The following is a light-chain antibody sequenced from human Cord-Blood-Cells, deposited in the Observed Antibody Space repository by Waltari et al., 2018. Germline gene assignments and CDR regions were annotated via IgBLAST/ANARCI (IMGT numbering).Light chain of an antibody. V-gene: IGKV1-39*01. CDR1: QSISSY. Sequence: DIQMTQSPSSLSASVGDRVTIPCRASQSISSYLNWYQQKPGKAPKLLIYAASSLQSGVPSRFSGSGSGTDFTLTRSSLQPEDFATYYCQQSYSTPYTVGHRTKLEIK. CDR2: AAS. CDR3: QQSYSTPYT. J-gene: IGKJ2*01.